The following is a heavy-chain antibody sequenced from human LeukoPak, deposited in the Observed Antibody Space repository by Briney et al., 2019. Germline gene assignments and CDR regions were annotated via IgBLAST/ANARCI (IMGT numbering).Heavy chain of an antibody. CDR1: GYTFTSYD. Sequence: GASVKVSCEASGYTFTSYDINWVRQAPGQGLEWMGWMNPNSGNTGYAQKFQGRVTMTRNTSISTAYMELSSLRSEDTAVYYCARGDFKYYDYVWGSQRSGYIDYWGQGTLVTVSS. V-gene: IGHV1-8*01. J-gene: IGHJ4*02. CDR3: ARGDFKYYDYVWGSQRSGYIDY. D-gene: IGHD3-16*01. CDR2: MNPNSGNT.